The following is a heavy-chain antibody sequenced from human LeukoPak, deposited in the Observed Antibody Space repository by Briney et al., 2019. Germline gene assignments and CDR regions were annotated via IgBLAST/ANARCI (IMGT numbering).Heavy chain of an antibody. Sequence: KTGGSLRLSCAASGFTFSSYSMNWVRQAPGKGLEWVSSISSSSSYIYYADSVKGRFTISRDNAKNSLYLQMNSLRAEDTAVYYCARAVAYCSSTSCGTRYFDYWGQGTLVTVSS. J-gene: IGHJ4*02. CDR2: ISSSSSYI. D-gene: IGHD2-2*01. V-gene: IGHV3-21*01. CDR1: GFTFSSYS. CDR3: ARAVAYCSSTSCGTRYFDY.